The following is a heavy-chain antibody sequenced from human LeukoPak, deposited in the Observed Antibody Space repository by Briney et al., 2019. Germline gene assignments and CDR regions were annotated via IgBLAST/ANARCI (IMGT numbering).Heavy chain of an antibody. Sequence: TGGSLRLSCAASGFTFSNYWITWVRQAPGKGLEWVANIKQDGSEKYYMDSVKGRFTISRDNAKNSLFLQMNSLRAEDTAVYYCARSSYSSSSSVWGQGTMVTVSS. CDR1: GFTFSNYW. V-gene: IGHV3-7*03. J-gene: IGHJ3*01. CDR3: ARSSYSSSSSV. D-gene: IGHD6-6*01. CDR2: IKQDGSEK.